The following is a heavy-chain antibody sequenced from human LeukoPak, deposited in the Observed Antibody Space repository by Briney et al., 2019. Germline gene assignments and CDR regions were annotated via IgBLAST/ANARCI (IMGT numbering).Heavy chain of an antibody. CDR3: AGAPNGGLPGGF. J-gene: IGHJ4*02. D-gene: IGHD3-10*01. CDR2: INPSDDST. V-gene: IGHV1-46*01. CDR1: GYTFTTYY. Sequence: ASVKVSCKASGYTFTTYYIHWVRQAPGQGLEWMGIINPSDDSTRYAKKFQGRVTLTRDTSTSTVYMELSSLRSEDTAVYYCAGAPNGGLPGGFWGQGTLVTVSS.